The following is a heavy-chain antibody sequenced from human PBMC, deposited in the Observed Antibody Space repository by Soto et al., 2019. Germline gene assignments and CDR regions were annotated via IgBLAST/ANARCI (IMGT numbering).Heavy chain of an antibody. CDR1: GYTFSSYT. V-gene: IGHV1-69*13. CDR2: IIPIFGTA. D-gene: IGHD4-17*01. J-gene: IGHJ6*02. CDR3: ASKNPGDYRYYYYGMDV. Sequence: SVKVSCKASGYTFSSYTVSWVRQAPGQGLEWMGGIIPIFGTANYAQKFQGRVTITADESTSTAYMELSSLRSEDTAVYYCASKNPGDYRYYYYGMDVWGQGTTVTVSS.